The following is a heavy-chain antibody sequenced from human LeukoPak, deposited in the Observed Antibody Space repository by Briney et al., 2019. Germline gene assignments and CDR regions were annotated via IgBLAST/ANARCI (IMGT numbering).Heavy chain of an antibody. J-gene: IGHJ4*02. D-gene: IGHD3-9*01. Sequence: SGTLSLTCAVSGVSISSSEWWIWVRQPPGQGLEWIGEIHRAGRTRYNPSLKSRVTISMDYSKNQFSLKLASVTAADTAIYYCGKTDIYFNPIGYWGPGSLVTVSS. CDR3: GKTDIYFNPIGY. CDR2: IHRAGRT. CDR1: GVSISSSEW. V-gene: IGHV4-4*02.